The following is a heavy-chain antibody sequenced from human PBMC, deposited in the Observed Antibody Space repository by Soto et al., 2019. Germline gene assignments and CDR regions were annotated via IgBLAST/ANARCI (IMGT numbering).Heavy chain of an antibody. J-gene: IGHJ4*01. D-gene: IGHD1-26*01. Sequence: PSETLSLTCTVSGGSISSYYWSWIRQPPGKGLEWIGFIYFSGSTSYNPSLKSRVTMSVDTSKNQFSLNLSSVTAADMAVYYCARYSGTYYVYWGHGTLVTVSS. CDR2: IYFSGST. CDR3: ARYSGTYYVY. V-gene: IGHV4-59*08. CDR1: GGSISSYY.